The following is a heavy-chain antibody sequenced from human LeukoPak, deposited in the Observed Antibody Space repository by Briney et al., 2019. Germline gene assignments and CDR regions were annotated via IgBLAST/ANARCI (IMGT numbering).Heavy chain of an antibody. CDR3: ARDGDERPHMY. CDR2: IKKDGSEK. CDR1: GFTFISYW. J-gene: IGHJ4*02. Sequence: GGSLRLSCAASGFTFISYWMSWVRQAPGKGLEWVANIKKDGSEKHYVDSVKGRFTISRDNAKNSLHLQMDSLRAEDTAVYYCARDGDERPHMYWGQGTLVTVSS. V-gene: IGHV3-7*01. D-gene: IGHD2-21*01.